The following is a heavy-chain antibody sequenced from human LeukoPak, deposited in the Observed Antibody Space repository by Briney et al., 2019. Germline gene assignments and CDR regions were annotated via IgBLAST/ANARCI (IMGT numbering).Heavy chain of an antibody. CDR3: AREKGLAYCGGDCWGWFDP. Sequence: ASVKVSCKASGYTFTGYYMHWVRQAPGQGLEWMGWINPNSGGTNYAQKFQGRVTMTRDTSISTAYMELSRLRSDDTAVYYCAREKGLAYCGGDCWGWFDPWGQGTLVTVSS. J-gene: IGHJ5*02. D-gene: IGHD2-21*02. CDR1: GYTFTGYY. V-gene: IGHV1-2*02. CDR2: INPNSGGT.